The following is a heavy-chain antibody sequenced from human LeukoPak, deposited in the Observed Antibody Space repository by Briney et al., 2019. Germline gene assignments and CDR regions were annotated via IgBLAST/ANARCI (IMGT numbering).Heavy chain of an antibody. J-gene: IGHJ4*02. CDR2: MSFDGSYK. CDR1: GFTFRRYA. V-gene: IGHV3-30*01. CDR3: ARGKGGPFKY. Sequence: GGSLGLSCAASGFTFRRYAMHWVRQAPGKGLEWVAAMSFDGSYKYYAESVKGRFTISRDNSNNTVSLEMNSLRAEDTAVYFCARGKGGPFKYWGQGTLVTVSS. D-gene: IGHD2-15*01.